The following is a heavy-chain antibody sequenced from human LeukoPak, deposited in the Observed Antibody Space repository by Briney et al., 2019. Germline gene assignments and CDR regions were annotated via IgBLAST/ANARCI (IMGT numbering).Heavy chain of an antibody. CDR3: ARDRYSGYDWGSLDY. V-gene: IGHV1-46*01. D-gene: IGHD5-12*01. Sequence: ASVKVCCKASGYTFTSYYMHWVRQAPGQGLEWMGIINPSGGSTSYAQKFQGRVTITRDTSASTAYMELSSLRSEDTAVYYCARDRYSGYDWGSLDYWGQGTLVTVSS. CDR2: INPSGGST. J-gene: IGHJ4*02. CDR1: GYTFTSYY.